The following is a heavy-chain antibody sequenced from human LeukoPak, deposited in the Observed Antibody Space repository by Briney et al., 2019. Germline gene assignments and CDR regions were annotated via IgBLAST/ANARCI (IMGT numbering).Heavy chain of an antibody. D-gene: IGHD5-12*01. CDR1: GGSISSGDYF. CDR3: ARDAYSPTITRYYFDY. CDR2: IYYSGST. J-gene: IGHJ4*02. V-gene: IGHV4-30-4*01. Sequence: SETLSLTCTVSGGSISSGDYFWSWIRQHPGKGLEWIGYIYYSGSTYYNPSLNSRVTMSVDKSENQFSLKLNSVTAADTAVYYCARDAYSPTITRYYFDYWGQGTLVTVSS.